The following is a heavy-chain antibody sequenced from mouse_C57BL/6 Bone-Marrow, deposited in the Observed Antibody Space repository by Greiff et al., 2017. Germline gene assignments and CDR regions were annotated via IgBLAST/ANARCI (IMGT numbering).Heavy chain of an antibody. CDR1: GFNIKDAY. D-gene: IGHD1-1*01. J-gene: IGHJ2*01. CDR2: IDPENGAT. Sequence: VQLQQSGAELVRPGASVKLSCTASGFNIKDAYMHWVKQRPEQGLEWIGWIDPENGATEYASKFQGKATITADTSSNTAYLQLSSLTSEDTAVYYCAPFTTEVAGDYWGQGTTLTVSS. CDR3: APFTTEVAGDY. V-gene: IGHV14-4*01.